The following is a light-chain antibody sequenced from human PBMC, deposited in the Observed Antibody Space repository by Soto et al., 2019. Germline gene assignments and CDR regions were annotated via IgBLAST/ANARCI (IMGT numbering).Light chain of an antibody. CDR2: DVS. CDR1: SNDVGAYNY. CDR3: TSYKSSRTYV. Sequence: QPVLTQPASVSGSPGQSITVSCTGTSNDVGAYNYVSWYQQHPGTAPKLMIYDVSNRPSGVSNRFSGSKSGNTASLTISGLQAEDEADYYCTSYKSSRTYVFGTGTKVTVL. V-gene: IGLV2-14*03. J-gene: IGLJ1*01.